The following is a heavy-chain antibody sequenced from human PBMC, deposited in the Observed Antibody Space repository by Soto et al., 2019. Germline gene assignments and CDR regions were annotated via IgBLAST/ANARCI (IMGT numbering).Heavy chain of an antibody. D-gene: IGHD6-13*01. Sequence: EVQLVESGGGLVKPGGSLRLSCAASGFTFSSYNMNWVRQAPGKGLEWVSSISSGSGYIYYADSVMGRFTISRDNAKNSLYLQMNSLRAEDTALYYRCRQGSSSSDAFDIWGQGTKVTVSS. CDR1: GFTFSSYN. CDR3: CRQGSSSSDAFDI. CDR2: ISSGSGYI. J-gene: IGHJ3*02. V-gene: IGHV3-21*01.